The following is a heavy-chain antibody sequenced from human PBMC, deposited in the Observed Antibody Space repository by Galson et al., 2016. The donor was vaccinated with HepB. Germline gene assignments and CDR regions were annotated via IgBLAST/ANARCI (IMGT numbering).Heavy chain of an antibody. CDR1: GYTFNGYW. D-gene: IGHD3-22*01. CDR2: IFPDDFDT. V-gene: IGHV5-51*01. CDR3: ARPTNDAYEYDSSGFSY. Sequence: QSGAEVKKPGESLKISCRGSGYTFNGYWIAWVRQVPGKGLEYMGMIFPDDFDTRYSPSFQGHVTISVDRSTKTAYLQWTSLRASDTATYFCARPTNDAYEYDSSGFSYWGQGTRVIVSS. J-gene: IGHJ4*02.